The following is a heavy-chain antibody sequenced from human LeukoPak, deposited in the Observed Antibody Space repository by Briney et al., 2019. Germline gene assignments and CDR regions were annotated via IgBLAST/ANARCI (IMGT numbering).Heavy chain of an antibody. CDR1: GYTFTSQG. Sequence: ASVKVSCKASGYTFTSQGISWVRQAPAQGLEWMGWINTYNGKPNYAQKLQDRVTMTTDTSTSTAFMELSSLRSDDTAVYYCASRSGSTPYYFDYWGQGTLVTVSS. CDR3: ASRSGSTPYYFDY. V-gene: IGHV1-18*01. J-gene: IGHJ4*02. CDR2: INTYNGKP. D-gene: IGHD3-3*01.